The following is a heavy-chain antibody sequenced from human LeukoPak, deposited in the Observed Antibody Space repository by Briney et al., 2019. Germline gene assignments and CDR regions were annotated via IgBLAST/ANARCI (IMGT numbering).Heavy chain of an antibody. Sequence: GGSLRLSCAASGFTFSSYWMHWVRQAPGKGLVWVSRINNKGSITNYADSVKGRFTISRDNAKNTVYLQMNSLRAEDTAVYYCARAYYDSSGRYFDYWGQGTLVTVSS. CDR2: INNKGSIT. CDR3: ARAYYDSSGRYFDY. V-gene: IGHV3-74*01. CDR1: GFTFSSYW. J-gene: IGHJ4*02. D-gene: IGHD3-22*01.